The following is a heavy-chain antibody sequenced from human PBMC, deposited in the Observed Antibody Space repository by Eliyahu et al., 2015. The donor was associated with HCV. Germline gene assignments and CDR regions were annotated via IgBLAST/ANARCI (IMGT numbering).Heavy chain of an antibody. V-gene: IGHV4-34*01. D-gene: IGHD2-2*01. CDR1: GGSFSGYY. Sequence: QVQLQQWGAGLLKPSETLSLTCAVYGGSFSGYYWSWIRQPPGKGLEWIGEINHSGSTNYNPSLKSRVTISVDTSKNQFSLKLSSVTAADTAVYYCARGRRYQLPPGVRGMSWGQGTLVTVSS. J-gene: IGHJ4*02. CDR3: ARGRRYQLPPGVRGMS. CDR2: INHSGST.